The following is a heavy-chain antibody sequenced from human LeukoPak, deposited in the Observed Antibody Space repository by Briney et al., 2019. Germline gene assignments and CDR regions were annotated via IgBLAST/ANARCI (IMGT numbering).Heavy chain of an antibody. D-gene: IGHD1-26*01. CDR1: GFTFSTYW. CDR3: ARDVGGSLDY. CDR2: IKGDESAR. J-gene: IGHJ4*02. V-gene: IGHV3-7*01. Sequence: GGSLRLSCAASGFTFSTYWMAWVRQAPGKGLEWVANIKGDESARHQADSVKGRFTISRDNAKKSVYLQMSSVRGEDTAVYYCARDVGGSLDYWGQGTLVTVSS.